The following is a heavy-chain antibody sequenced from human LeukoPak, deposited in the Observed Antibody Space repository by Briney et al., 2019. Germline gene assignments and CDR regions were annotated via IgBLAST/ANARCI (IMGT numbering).Heavy chain of an antibody. V-gene: IGHV3-23*01. D-gene: IGHD6-13*01. CDR1: GFTFSNYW. CDR2: ISGSGSIT. CDR3: AKKRIAAAGKTDFDY. Sequence: GGSLRLSCAASGFTFSNYWMHWVRQAPGKGLEWVSLISGSGSITYYADSVMGRFTISRDNSKNTVYLQMNSLRAEDTAVYYCAKKRIAAAGKTDFDYWGQGTLVTVSS. J-gene: IGHJ4*02.